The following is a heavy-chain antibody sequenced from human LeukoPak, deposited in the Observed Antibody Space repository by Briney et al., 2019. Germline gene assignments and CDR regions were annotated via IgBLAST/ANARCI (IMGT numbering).Heavy chain of an antibody. J-gene: IGHJ4*02. D-gene: IGHD5-12*01. V-gene: IGHV3-49*04. CDR3: PLSLDSGYDPYYFDY. Sequence: PGRSLRLSCTASGFTFGDYAMSWVRQAPGKGLEWVGFIRSKAYGGTTEYAASVKGRFTVSRDDSKSIAYLQMNSLKTEDTAVYYCPLSLDSGYDPYYFDYWGQGTLVTVSS. CDR2: IRSKAYGGTT. CDR1: GFTFGDYA.